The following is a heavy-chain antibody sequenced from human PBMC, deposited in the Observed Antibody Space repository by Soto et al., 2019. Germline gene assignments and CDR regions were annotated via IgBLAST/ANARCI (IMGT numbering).Heavy chain of an antibody. CDR1: GGSLISYC. D-gene: IGHD5-12*01. Sequence: SETQSVTWTVAGGSLISYCWSWIRKTPGKGLEWIGYIYYSGSTNYNPSLKSRVTISVDTSKNQFSLKLSSVTAADAAVYYCARLPNSGYDLVLDYWGQGTLVTVPQ. V-gene: IGHV4-59*01. CDR2: IYYSGST. CDR3: ARLPNSGYDLVLDY. J-gene: IGHJ4*02.